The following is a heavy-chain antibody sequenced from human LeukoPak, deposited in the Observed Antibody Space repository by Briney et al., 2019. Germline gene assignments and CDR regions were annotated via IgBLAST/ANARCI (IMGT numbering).Heavy chain of an antibody. CDR3: VKTRYGDFDY. CDR1: GFTFSSYS. J-gene: IGHJ4*02. V-gene: IGHV3-48*01. CDR2: ISSSSSAI. Sequence: GGSLRLSCAASGFTFSSYSMNWVRQAPGKGLEWVSYISSSSSAIYYADSVKGRFTISRDNAKNSLYLQMNSLRAEDTAVYYCVKTRYGDFDYWGQGALVTVSS. D-gene: IGHD4-17*01.